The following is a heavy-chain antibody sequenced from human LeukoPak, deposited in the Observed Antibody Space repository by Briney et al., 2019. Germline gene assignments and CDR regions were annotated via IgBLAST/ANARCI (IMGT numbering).Heavy chain of an antibody. V-gene: IGHV4-59*12. D-gene: IGHD4-11*01. CDR3: AREKMTTITTIDY. CDR2: IYYSGST. Sequence: PSEALSLTCTVSGGSISSYYWSWIRQTPGKGLEWIGDIYYSGSTNYNPSLKSRVTISVDTSKNQFSLKLSSVTAADTAVYYCAREKMTTITTIDYWGQGTLVTVSS. J-gene: IGHJ4*02. CDR1: GGSISSYY.